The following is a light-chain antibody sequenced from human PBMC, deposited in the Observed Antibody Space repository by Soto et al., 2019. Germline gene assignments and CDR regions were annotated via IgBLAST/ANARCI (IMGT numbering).Light chain of an antibody. J-gene: IGLJ2*01. CDR1: SSNIGNNA. Sequence: QSVLTQPPSVSEAPRQRVTISCSGSSSNIGNNAVNWYQQLPGKAPKLLIYYDDLLPSGVSDRLSGSKSGTSASLAISGLQSEDEADYYCAAWDDSLNVVVFGGGTKLTVL. CDR3: AAWDDSLNVVV. V-gene: IGLV1-36*01. CDR2: YDD.